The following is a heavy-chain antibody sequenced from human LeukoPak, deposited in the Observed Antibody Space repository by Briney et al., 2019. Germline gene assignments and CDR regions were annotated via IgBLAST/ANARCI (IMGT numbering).Heavy chain of an antibody. CDR1: GYSISSGYY. CDR3: ARDPSGSYRGWFDP. V-gene: IGHV4-38-2*02. CDR2: IYHSGST. J-gene: IGHJ5*02. Sequence: PSETLSLTCTVSGYSISSGYYWGWLRQPPGRGLEWIGSIYHSGSTYYNPSLKSRDAISVDTSKNQFSLKLSSVTAADRAVYYCARDPSGSYRGWFDPWGQGTLVTVSS. D-gene: IGHD1-26*01.